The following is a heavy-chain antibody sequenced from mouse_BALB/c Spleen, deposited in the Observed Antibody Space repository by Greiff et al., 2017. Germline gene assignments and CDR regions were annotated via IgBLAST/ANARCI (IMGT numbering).Heavy chain of an antibody. CDR2: ISSGGSYT. Sequence: EVQLVESGGGLVKPGGSLKLSCAASGFTFSSYAMSWVRQTPEKRLEWVATISSGGSYTYYPDSVKGRFTISRDNAKNTLYLQMGSLRSEDSAMYYCARHLDYWGQGTTLTVSS. V-gene: IGHV5-9-3*01. CDR1: GFTFSSYA. J-gene: IGHJ2*01. CDR3: ARHLDY.